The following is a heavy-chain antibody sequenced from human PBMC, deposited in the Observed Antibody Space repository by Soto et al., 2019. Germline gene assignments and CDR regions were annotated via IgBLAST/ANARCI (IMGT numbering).Heavy chain of an antibody. CDR1: GNTFASHG. CDR2: ISGFNGQT. CDR3: ARVDPRGVAVVRDY. Sequence: ASVKVSCKASGNTFASHGFSWVLQGPGQGLEWMGWISGFNGQTNYALKFQGRVTLTTDTSTSTAYMELRSLRSDDTAVYFCARVDPRGVAVVRDYWGQGTLVTVSS. D-gene: IGHD3-10*01. J-gene: IGHJ4*02. V-gene: IGHV1-18*01.